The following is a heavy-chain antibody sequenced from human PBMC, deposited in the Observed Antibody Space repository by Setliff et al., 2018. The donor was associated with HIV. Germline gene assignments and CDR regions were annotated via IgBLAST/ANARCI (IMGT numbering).Heavy chain of an antibody. D-gene: IGHD5-12*01. CDR1: GGTFSSYA. J-gene: IGHJ6*03. CDR3: ALGYNARKVPYYYYYYMDV. Sequence: SVKVSCKASGGTFSSYAISWVRQAPGQGLEWMGGIIPIFGTANYAQKFQGRVTITTDESTSTAYMELSSLRSEDKAVYYCALGYNARKVPYYYYYYMDVWGKGTTVTVSS. CDR2: IIPIFGTA. V-gene: IGHV1-69*05.